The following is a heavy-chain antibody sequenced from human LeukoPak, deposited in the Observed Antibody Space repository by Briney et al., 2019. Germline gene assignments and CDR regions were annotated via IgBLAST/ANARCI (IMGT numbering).Heavy chain of an antibody. J-gene: IGHJ4*02. CDR2: IIPIFGTA. Sequence: GASVNVSCKASGGTFSSYAISWVRQAPGQGLEWMGGIIPIFGTANYAQKFQGRVTVTADESTSTAYMELSSLRSEDTAVYYCAREPLDGEGATIFDFWGQGTLVTVSS. D-gene: IGHD5-12*01. V-gene: IGHV1-69*13. CDR1: GGTFSSYA. CDR3: AREPLDGEGATIFDF.